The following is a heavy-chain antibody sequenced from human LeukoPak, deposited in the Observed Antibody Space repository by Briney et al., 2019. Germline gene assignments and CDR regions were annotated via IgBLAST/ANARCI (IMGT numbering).Heavy chain of an antibody. D-gene: IGHD5-18*01. CDR3: ARAGQRAIQLWPQDHYYYYYGMDV. V-gene: IGHV4-31*03. Sequence: PSQTLSLNCTVSGGSISSGGYYWSWIRQHPGKGLEWIGYIYYSGSTYYNPSLKSRVTISVDTSKNQFSLKLSSVTAADTAVYYCARAGQRAIQLWPQDHYYYYYGMDVWGQGTTVTVSS. CDR1: GGSISSGGYY. CDR2: IYYSGST. J-gene: IGHJ6*02.